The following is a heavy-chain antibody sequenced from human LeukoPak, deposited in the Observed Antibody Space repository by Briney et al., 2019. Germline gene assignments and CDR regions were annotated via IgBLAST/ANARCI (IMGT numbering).Heavy chain of an antibody. J-gene: IGHJ3*02. CDR2: ISYDGSNK. D-gene: IGHD5-12*01. Sequence: SGGSLRLSCAASGFTFSSYAMHWVRQAPGKGLEWVAVISYDGSNKYYADSVKGRFTISRDNAKNSLYLQMNSLRAEDTAVYYCARDFKPDIVATISLVNSVPVDAFDIWGQGTMVTVSS. CDR1: GFTFSSYA. V-gene: IGHV3-30*04. CDR3: ARDFKPDIVATISLVNSVPVDAFDI.